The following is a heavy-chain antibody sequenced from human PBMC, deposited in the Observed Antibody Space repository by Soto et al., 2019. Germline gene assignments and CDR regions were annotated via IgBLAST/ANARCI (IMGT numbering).Heavy chain of an antibody. CDR1: GGSFSGYY. V-gene: IGHV4-34*01. Sequence: PSETLSLTCAVYGGSFSGYYWSWIRQPPGKGLEWIGEINHSGSTNYNPSLKSRVTISVDTSKNQFSLKLSSVTAADTAVYYCARAKDIVVVPAATNWFDPWGQGTLVTVSS. CDR2: INHSGST. J-gene: IGHJ5*02. D-gene: IGHD2-2*01. CDR3: ARAKDIVVVPAATNWFDP.